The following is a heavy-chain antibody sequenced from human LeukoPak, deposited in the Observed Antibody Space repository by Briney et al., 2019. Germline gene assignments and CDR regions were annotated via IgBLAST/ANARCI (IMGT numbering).Heavy chain of an antibody. J-gene: IGHJ4*02. CDR3: ARGRYCSGGSCYHSEDYFDY. CDR1: GGSVSSGSYY. D-gene: IGHD2-15*01. CDR2: IYHSGST. Sequence: PSETLSLTCTVSGGSVSSGSYYWSWIRQPPGKGLEWIGYIYHSGSTYYNPSLKSRVTISVDRSKNQFSLKLSSVTAADTAVYYCARGRYCSGGSCYHSEDYFDYWGQGTLVTVSS. V-gene: IGHV4-30-2*01.